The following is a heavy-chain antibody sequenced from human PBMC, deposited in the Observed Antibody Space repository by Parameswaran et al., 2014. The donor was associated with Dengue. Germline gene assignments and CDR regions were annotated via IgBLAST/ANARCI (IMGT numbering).Heavy chain of an antibody. V-gene: IGHV1-46*01. D-gene: IGHD2-21*02. CDR2: INPSGGST. Sequence: VRQAPGQGLEWMGIINPSGGSTSYAQKFQGRVTMTRDTSTSTVYMELSSLRSEDTAVYYCATLGDCGGDCYSPVDYWGQGTLVTVSS. CDR3: ATLGDCGGDCYSPVDY. J-gene: IGHJ4*02.